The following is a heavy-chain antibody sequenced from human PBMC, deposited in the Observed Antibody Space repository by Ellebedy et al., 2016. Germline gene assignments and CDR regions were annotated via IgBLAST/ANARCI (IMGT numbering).Heavy chain of an antibody. CDR1: GFTFSSSP. CDR3: ARYRSETRPHSLDS. J-gene: IGHJ4*02. CDR2: IFGSETNT. D-gene: IGHD3-10*01. Sequence: GGSLRLXXAASGFTFSSSPMAWVRQAPGMGLEWISSIFGSETNTYYKDSVKGRFSISRDNSRNTVYLQMNSLRAADTAFYYCARYRSETRPHSLDSWGQGTLVTVAS. V-gene: IGHV3-23*05.